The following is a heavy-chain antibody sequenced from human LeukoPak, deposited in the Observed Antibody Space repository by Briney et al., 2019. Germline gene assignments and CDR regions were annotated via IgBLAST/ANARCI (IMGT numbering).Heavy chain of an antibody. CDR2: IKSKTDGGTT. J-gene: IGHJ4*02. Sequence: PGGSLRLSCAASGFTFSNTWMSWVRQAPGKGVEWVGRIKSKTDGGTTDYAARGKGRLSIARDDSKNMLYLQMNILKTEDTAVYYCSTDSTIVYWGQGTLVTVSS. V-gene: IGHV3-15*01. D-gene: IGHD3-9*01. CDR3: STDSTIVY. CDR1: GFTFSNTW.